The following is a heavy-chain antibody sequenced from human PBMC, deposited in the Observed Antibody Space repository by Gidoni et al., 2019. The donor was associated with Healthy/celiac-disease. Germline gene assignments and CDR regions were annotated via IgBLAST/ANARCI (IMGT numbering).Heavy chain of an antibody. D-gene: IGHD2-2*01. V-gene: IGHV1-69*01. CDR3: ARVGKDGIVVVPAAYYYYGMDV. Sequence: QVQLVQSGAAVKKPGSSVKVSCKASGGTFSSYAISWVRQAPGQGLEWMGGIIPIFGTANYAQKFQGRVTITADESTSTAYMELSSLRSEDTAVYYCARVGKDGIVVVPAAYYYYGMDVWGQGTTVTVSS. CDR2: IIPIFGTA. CDR1: GGTFSSYA. J-gene: IGHJ6*02.